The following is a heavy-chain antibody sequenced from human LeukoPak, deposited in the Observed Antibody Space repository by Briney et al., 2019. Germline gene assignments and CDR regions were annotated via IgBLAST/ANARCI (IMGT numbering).Heavy chain of an antibody. Sequence: GGSLRLSCAASGFTFSSYSMNLVRQAPGKGLEWVSSISSSSSYIYYADSVKGRFTISRDNAKNSLYLQMNSLRAEDTAVYYCASGSEVVIDYWGQGTLVTVSS. D-gene: IGHD3-10*01. J-gene: IGHJ4*02. V-gene: IGHV3-21*01. CDR1: GFTFSSYS. CDR3: ASGSEVVIDY. CDR2: ISSSSSYI.